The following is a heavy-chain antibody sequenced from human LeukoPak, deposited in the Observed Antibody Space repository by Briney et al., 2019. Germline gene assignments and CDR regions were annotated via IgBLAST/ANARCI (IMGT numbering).Heavy chain of an antibody. V-gene: IGHV4-34*01. Sequence: PSETLSLTCAVYGGSFSGDYWGWIRQSPGKGRECIGSIYHSGSTHYNPSLKSRVTISVDTSKNQFSLKLSSVTAADTAVYYCARNRSVTTTPGFDHWGQGTLVTVSS. D-gene: IGHD4-17*01. CDR1: GGSFSGDY. CDR2: IYHSGST. CDR3: ARNRSVTTTPGFDH. J-gene: IGHJ4*02.